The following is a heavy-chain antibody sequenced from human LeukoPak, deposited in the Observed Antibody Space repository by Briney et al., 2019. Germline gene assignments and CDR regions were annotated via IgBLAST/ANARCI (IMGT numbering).Heavy chain of an antibody. D-gene: IGHD3-22*01. CDR2: IYYSGST. J-gene: IGHJ3*02. V-gene: IGHV4-59*01. CDR3: ARDTYYYDSRSPRDAFDI. CDR1: GGSISSYY. Sequence: SETLSLTCTVSGGSISSYYLSWIRQPPGKGLEWIGYIYYSGSTNYNPSLKSRVTISVDTSKNQFSLKLSSVTAADTAVYYCARDTYYYDSRSPRDAFDIWGQGTMVTVSS.